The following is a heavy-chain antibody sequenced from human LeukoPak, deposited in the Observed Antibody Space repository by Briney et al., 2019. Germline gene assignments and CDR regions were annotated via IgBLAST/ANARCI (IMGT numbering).Heavy chain of an antibody. D-gene: IGHD4-17*01. CDR3: AKAWRYGDYGPFDY. J-gene: IGHJ4*02. Sequence: GGSLRLSCAASGFTFSSYAMSWVRQAPGKGLEWVSAISGSGGSTYYADSVKGRFTFSRDNSKNTLYLQMNSLRAEDTAVYYCAKAWRYGDYGPFDYWGQGTLVTVSS. CDR2: ISGSGGST. V-gene: IGHV3-23*01. CDR1: GFTFSSYA.